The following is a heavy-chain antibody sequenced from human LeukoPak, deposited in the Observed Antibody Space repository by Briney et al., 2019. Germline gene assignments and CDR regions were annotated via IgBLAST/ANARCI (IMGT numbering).Heavy chain of an antibody. CDR3: ARRSSGWLDY. J-gene: IGHJ4*02. CDR2: INQSGGT. D-gene: IGHD6-19*01. CDR1: GGSFSGYY. V-gene: IGHV4-34*01. Sequence: SETLSLTCGVYGGSFSGYYWSWIRQPPGKRLEWIGEINQSGGTNYNPSLKSRVTISVDRSKNHFSLRLSSVTAADTAVYYCARRSSGWLDYWGQGILVTVSS.